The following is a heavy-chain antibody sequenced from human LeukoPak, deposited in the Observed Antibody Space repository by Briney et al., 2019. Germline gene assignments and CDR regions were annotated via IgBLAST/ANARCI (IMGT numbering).Heavy chain of an antibody. J-gene: IGHJ6*03. CDR2: INHSGST. CDR3: ARASYYDSSGILGYYYYYYMDV. V-gene: IGHV4-34*01. Sequence: SETLSLTCAVYGGSFSGYYWSWIRQPPGKGLEWIGEINHSGSTNYNPSLKSRVTMSVDTSKNQFSLKLSSVTAADTAVYYCARASYYDSSGILGYYYYYYMDVWGKGTTVTISS. D-gene: IGHD3-22*01. CDR1: GGSFSGYY.